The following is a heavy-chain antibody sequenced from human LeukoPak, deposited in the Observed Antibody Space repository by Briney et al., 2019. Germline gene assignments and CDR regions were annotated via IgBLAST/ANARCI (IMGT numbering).Heavy chain of an antibody. CDR1: GFTFSDHY. Sequence: GGSLRLSCAASGFTFSDHYMNWIRQAPGKGLEWVSYISTTDGTIYYADSVKGRFTISRDNAKNSLYLQMSSLRAEDTAVYYCARETVYGSYLDYWGQGTLVTVSS. V-gene: IGHV3-11*01. D-gene: IGHD3-10*01. J-gene: IGHJ4*02. CDR2: ISTTDGTI. CDR3: ARETVYGSYLDY.